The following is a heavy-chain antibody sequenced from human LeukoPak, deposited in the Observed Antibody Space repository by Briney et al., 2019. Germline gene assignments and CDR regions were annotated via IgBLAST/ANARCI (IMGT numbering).Heavy chain of an antibody. J-gene: IGHJ4*02. D-gene: IGHD1-26*01. CDR2: INPNSGGT. V-gene: IGHV1-2*02. Sequence: GASVKVSCKASGYTFTGYYMHWVRQAPGQGLEWMGWINPNSGGTNYAQTFQGRVTMTRDTSISTAYMELSRLRSDDTAVYYCARVGDGGSYSQIGYWGQGTLVTVSS. CDR1: GYTFTGYY. CDR3: ARVGDGGSYSQIGY.